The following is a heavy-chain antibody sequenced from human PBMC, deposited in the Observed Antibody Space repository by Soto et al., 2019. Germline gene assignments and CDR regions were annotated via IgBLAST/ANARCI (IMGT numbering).Heavy chain of an antibody. CDR1: VFNFNSYT. D-gene: IGHD2-15*01. CDR2: ISSSGYI. CDR3: ARDCSGGSCYPGMDV. V-gene: IGHV3-21*01. J-gene: IGHJ6*02. Sequence: GSLRLSCAASVFNFNSYTINWVRQAPGKRLGWLSSISSSGYIFSTDSVRGRFTISRDNAKNSVYLQINSLRAEDTAVYFCARDCSGGSCYPGMDVWGQGTTVTVSS.